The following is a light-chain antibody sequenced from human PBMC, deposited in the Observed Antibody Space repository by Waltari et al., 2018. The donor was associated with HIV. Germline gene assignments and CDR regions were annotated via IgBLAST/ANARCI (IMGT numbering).Light chain of an antibody. Sequence: QSVLTQPPSVSGAPGQRVTIACAGNTSNIGADYDVPWYQQFPGTAPKRLISHNTQRPAGFPDRFPGSKCDTSASLAITGLQAEDEADYYCQSYDNSLSAVVFGGGTKLTVL. CDR2: HNT. J-gene: IGLJ2*01. CDR3: QSYDNSLSAVV. CDR1: TSNIGADYD. V-gene: IGLV1-40*01.